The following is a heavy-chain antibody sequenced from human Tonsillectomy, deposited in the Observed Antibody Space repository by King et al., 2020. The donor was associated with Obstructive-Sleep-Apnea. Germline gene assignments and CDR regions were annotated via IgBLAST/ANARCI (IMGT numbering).Heavy chain of an antibody. D-gene: IGHD7-27*01. CDR2: ISSSGSTI. J-gene: IGHJ4*02. V-gene: IGHV3-11*01. CDR3: AGEVWGTGDARWISYFDY. Sequence: VQLVESGGGLVKPGGSLRLSCAASGFTFSDYYMSWIRQAPGKGLEWVSYISSSGSTIYYADSVKGRFTISRDNAKNSLYLQMNSLRAEDTAVYYCAGEVWGTGDARWISYFDYWGQGTLVTVSS. CDR1: GFTFSDYY.